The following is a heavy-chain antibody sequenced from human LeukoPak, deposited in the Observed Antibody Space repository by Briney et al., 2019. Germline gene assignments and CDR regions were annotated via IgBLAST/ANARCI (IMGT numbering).Heavy chain of an antibody. CDR3: ARVPQGQWLHVDY. J-gene: IGHJ4*02. CDR1: GGSISSSSYY. D-gene: IGHD5-12*01. Sequence: SETLSLTCTVSGGSISSSSYYWGWIRQPPGKGLEWIGSIYYSGSTYYNPSLKSRVTISVDTSKNQFSLKLSSVTAADTAVYYCARVPQGQWLHVDYWGQGTLVTVSS. V-gene: IGHV4-39*01. CDR2: IYYSGST.